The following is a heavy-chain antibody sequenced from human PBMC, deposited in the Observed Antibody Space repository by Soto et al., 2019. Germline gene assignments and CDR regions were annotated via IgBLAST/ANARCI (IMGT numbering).Heavy chain of an antibody. D-gene: IGHD6-19*01. CDR3: TTDLSSGWTGGMDV. CDR2: IKSKTDGGTT. J-gene: IGHJ6*02. CDR1: GFTFSNAW. V-gene: IGHV3-15*01. Sequence: KHGGSLRLSCAASGFTFSNAWMSWVRQAPGKGLEWVGRIKSKTDGGTTDYAAPVKGRFTISRDDSKNTLYLQMNSLKTEDTAVYYCTTDLSSGWTGGMDVWGQGTTVTVSS.